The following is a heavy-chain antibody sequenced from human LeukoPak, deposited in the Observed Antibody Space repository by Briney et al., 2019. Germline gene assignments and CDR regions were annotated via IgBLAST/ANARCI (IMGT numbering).Heavy chain of an antibody. Sequence: GGSLRLSCAASGFTFSSYGMHWVRQAPGKGLEWVAFIRYEGSNKYYADSVKGRFPISRDNSKNTLYLQMNSLRAEDTAVYYCAKNGVVITYYCDYWGQGTRVTVPS. CDR2: IRYEGSNK. CDR3: AKNGVVITYYCDY. CDR1: GFTFSSYG. J-gene: IGHJ4*02. D-gene: IGHD3-3*01. V-gene: IGHV3-30*02.